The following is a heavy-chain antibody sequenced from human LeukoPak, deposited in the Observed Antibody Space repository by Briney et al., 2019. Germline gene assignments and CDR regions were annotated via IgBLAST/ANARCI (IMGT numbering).Heavy chain of an antibody. Sequence: PSETLSLTWAVSGDSIGTYSWGWIRQPPGKGLEWIGYIYYSGSTNYNPSLKSRVTISVDTSKNQFSLRLSSVTAADTAVYYCARYGYNYAFDIWGQGTMVTVSS. CDR1: GDSIGTYS. J-gene: IGHJ3*02. D-gene: IGHD1-20*01. CDR2: IYYSGST. CDR3: ARYGYNYAFDI. V-gene: IGHV4-59*01.